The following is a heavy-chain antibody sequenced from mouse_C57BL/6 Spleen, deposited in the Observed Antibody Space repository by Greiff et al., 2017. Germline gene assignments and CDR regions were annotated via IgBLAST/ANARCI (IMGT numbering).Heavy chain of an antibody. CDR1: GYTFTDYE. Sequence: LQESGAELVRPGASVTLSCKASGYTFTDYEMHWVKQTPVHGLEWIGAIDPETGGTAYNQKFKGKAILTADKSSSTAYMELRSLTSEDSAVYYCTRWYAMDYWGQGTSVTVSS. CDR3: TRWYAMDY. V-gene: IGHV1-15*01. J-gene: IGHJ4*01. CDR2: IDPETGGT.